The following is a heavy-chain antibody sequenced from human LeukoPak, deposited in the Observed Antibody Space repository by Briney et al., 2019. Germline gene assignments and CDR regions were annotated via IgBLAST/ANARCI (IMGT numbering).Heavy chain of an antibody. Sequence: PGGSLRLSCAASGVTFSHTNWVRQAPGXGLEWVSYISSSSTTIYYADSVKGRFTISRYNAKNSLYLQMNSLRAEDTAVYYCAKDGLSRMDVWGKGTTVTVSS. V-gene: IGHV3-48*01. J-gene: IGHJ6*04. CDR1: GVTFSH. CDR3: AKDGLSRMDV. D-gene: IGHD3-16*02. CDR2: ISSSSTTI.